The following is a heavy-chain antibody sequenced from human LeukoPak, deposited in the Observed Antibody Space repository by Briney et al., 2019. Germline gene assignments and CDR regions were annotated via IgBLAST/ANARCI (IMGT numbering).Heavy chain of an antibody. D-gene: IGHD5-24*01. CDR3: ARGRRDGYNLEYFDN. V-gene: IGHV3-11*04. J-gene: IGHJ4*02. CDR2: ISSSGSTI. CDR1: GFTFSDYY. Sequence: PGGSLRLSCAASGFTFSDYYMSWIRQAPGKGLEWVSYISSSGSTIYYADSVKGRFTISRDNAKNSLYLQMNSLRAEDTAVYYCARGRRDGYNLEYFDNWGQGTLVTVSS.